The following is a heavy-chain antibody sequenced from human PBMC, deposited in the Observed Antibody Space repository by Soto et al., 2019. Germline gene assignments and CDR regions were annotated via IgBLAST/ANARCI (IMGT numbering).Heavy chain of an antibody. V-gene: IGHV4-59*01. CDR2: IYYSGST. CDR3: ARVGGVAARTFDY. D-gene: IGHD6-6*01. J-gene: IGHJ4*02. CDR1: GGSINDFY. Sequence: SVTLSLTCTVSGGSINDFYWSWIRQPPGKGLEWLGYIYYSGSTDYTPSLKGRVTISVDTSKNQCSLKLRSVTAADTAVYYCARVGGVAARTFDYWGQGTRCTVSS.